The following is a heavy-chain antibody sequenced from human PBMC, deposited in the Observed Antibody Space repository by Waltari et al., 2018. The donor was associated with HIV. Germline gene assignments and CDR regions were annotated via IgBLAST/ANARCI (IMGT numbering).Heavy chain of an antibody. Sequence: QVQLVQSGAEVKKPGASVTVSCKASGYTFTGYYMHWVRQAPGQGLEWMGWINPNSGGTNYAQKFQGRVTMTRDTSISTAYMELSRLRSDDTAVYYCARDRTTVTTPNWFDPWGQGTLVTVSS. CDR3: ARDRTTVTTPNWFDP. J-gene: IGHJ5*02. CDR1: GYTFTGYY. CDR2: INPNSGGT. V-gene: IGHV1-2*02. D-gene: IGHD4-4*01.